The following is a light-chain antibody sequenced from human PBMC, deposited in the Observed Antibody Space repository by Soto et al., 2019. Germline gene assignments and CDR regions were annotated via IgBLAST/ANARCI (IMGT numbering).Light chain of an antibody. CDR1: QSVSSD. Sequence: EIVLTQSPAALSVSPGERATLSCRASQSVSSDLAWYQQKPGQSPRLLIYHASARATDIPDRFSGSGSGTDFTLTISRLEPEDFALYHCQQYGSSPWTFGQGTKVDIK. J-gene: IGKJ1*01. CDR2: HAS. CDR3: QQYGSSPWT. V-gene: IGKV3-20*01.